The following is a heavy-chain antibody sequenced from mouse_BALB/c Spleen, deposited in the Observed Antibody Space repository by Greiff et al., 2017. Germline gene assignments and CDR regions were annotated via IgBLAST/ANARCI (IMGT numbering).Heavy chain of an antibody. CDR1: GFTFSSYT. J-gene: IGHJ4*01. D-gene: IGHD1-2*01. CDR3: TRDRGTAPYYAMDY. CDR2: ISSGGSYT. Sequence: VQLKESGGGLVKPGGSLKLSCAASGFTFSSYTMSWVRQTPEKRLEWVATISSGGSYTYYPDSVKGRFTISRDNAKNTLYLQMSSLKSEDTAMYYCTRDRGTAPYYAMDYWGQGTSVTVSS. V-gene: IGHV5-6-4*01.